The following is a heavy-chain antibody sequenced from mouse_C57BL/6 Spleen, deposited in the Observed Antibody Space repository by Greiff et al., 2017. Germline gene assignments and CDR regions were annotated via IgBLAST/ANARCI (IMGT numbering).Heavy chain of an antibody. CDR2: IDPSDSET. V-gene: IGHV1-52*01. J-gene: IGHJ2*01. CDR3: ARLTTVVAPRFDY. CDR1: GYTFTSYW. D-gene: IGHD1-1*01. Sequence: QVQLQQPGAELVRPGSSVKLSCKASGYTFTSYWMHWVKQRPIQGLEWIGNIDPSDSETHYNQKFKDKATLTVDKSSSTAYMQLSSLTSEDSAVYYCARLTTVVAPRFDYWGQGTTLTVSS.